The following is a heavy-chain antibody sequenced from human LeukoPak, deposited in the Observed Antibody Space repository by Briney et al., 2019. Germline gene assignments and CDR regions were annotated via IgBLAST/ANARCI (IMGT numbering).Heavy chain of an antibody. CDR1: GGSFSGYY. D-gene: IGHD4-23*01. CDR2: INHSGST. V-gene: IGHV4-34*01. Sequence: SETLSLTCAVYGGSFSGYYWSWIRQPPGKGLEWIGEINHSGSTNYNPSLKSRVTISVDRSKNQFSLKLNSVTAADTAVYYCARGYGDNSGAFDIWGQGTMVTVSS. J-gene: IGHJ3*02. CDR3: ARGYGDNSGAFDI.